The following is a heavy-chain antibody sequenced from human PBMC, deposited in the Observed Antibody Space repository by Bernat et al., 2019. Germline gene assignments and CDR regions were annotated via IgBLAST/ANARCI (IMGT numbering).Heavy chain of an antibody. CDR3: AKVGSQWLVNSWRRAAFDI. D-gene: IGHD6-19*01. V-gene: IGHV3-23*04. CDR1: GFTFSSYA. CDR2: ISGSGGST. Sequence: EVQLVESGGGLVQPGGSLRLSCAASGFTFSSYAMSWVRQAPGKGLEWVSAISGSGGSTYYADSGKGRLTISRDNTKNTLYLKMNSLRAEDTAVYYCAKVGSQWLVNSWRRAAFDIWGQGTMVTVSS. J-gene: IGHJ3*02.